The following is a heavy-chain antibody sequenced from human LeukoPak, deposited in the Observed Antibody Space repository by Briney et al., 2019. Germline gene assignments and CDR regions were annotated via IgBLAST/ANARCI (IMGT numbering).Heavy chain of an antibody. CDR2: IQYDGSNK. CDR3: ARDLSGIAGYTYGRGIDY. J-gene: IGHJ4*02. CDR1: GFTLRTYG. V-gene: IGHV3-30*02. Sequence: GGSLRLSCAGSGFTLRTYGMHWVRQAPGKGLEWVAYIQYDGSNKQYADSVKGRFSISRDNSENILYLQMNSLRAEDTAVYYCARDLSGIAGYTYGRGIDYWGQGTLVTVSS. D-gene: IGHD5-18*01.